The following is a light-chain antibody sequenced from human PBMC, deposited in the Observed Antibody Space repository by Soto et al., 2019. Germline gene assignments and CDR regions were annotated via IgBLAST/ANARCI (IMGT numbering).Light chain of an antibody. V-gene: IGLV2-23*02. Sequence: QSVLTQPASVSGSPGQSITISCTGTSSDVGSYHLVSWYQRHPGKAPKLMIYDVSKRPSGVSNRFSGSKSGNTASLTISGLQAEDEADYYCCSYAGSSTFVVFGGGTKLTVL. CDR2: DVS. J-gene: IGLJ3*02. CDR3: CSYAGSSTFVV. CDR1: SSDVGSYHL.